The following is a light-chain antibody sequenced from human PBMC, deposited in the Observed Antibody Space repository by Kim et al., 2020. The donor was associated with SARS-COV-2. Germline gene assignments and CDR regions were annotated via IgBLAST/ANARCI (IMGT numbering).Light chain of an antibody. CDR3: QQSYSTPLT. CDR1: ESISGY. J-gene: IGKJ4*01. Sequence: SASVGDTVSIACRASESISGYLNWYQQKPGKAPKVLIYAASSLQSGVPSRFSGSGSGTDFTLTISSLQPEDFATYHCQQSYSTPLTFGGGTKLEI. CDR2: AAS. V-gene: IGKV1-39*01.